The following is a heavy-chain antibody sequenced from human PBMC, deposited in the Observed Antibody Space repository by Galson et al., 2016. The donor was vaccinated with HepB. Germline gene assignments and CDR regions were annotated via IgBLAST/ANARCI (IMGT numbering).Heavy chain of an antibody. CDR2: ISGSGDST. V-gene: IGHV3-23*01. CDR3: AREGAARFSGWFDS. Sequence: SLRLSCAASGFTFSNYGMSWVRQGPGKGLEWVSTISGSGDSTYYADSVKGRFTISRDNSKNTLYLQMNGLRVEDTAIYYCAREGAARFSGWFDSWGQGILVAVSS. J-gene: IGHJ5*01. CDR1: GFTFSNYG. D-gene: IGHD6-6*01.